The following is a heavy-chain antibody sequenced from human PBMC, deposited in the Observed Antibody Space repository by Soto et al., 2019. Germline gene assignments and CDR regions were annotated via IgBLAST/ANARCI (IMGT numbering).Heavy chain of an antibody. CDR2: ISYDGTNK. CDR3: AKDGGGYNYGYVMLDKYYYGMDF. CDR1: GFTFSTYA. V-gene: IGHV3-30-3*01. Sequence: GGSLRLSCAASGFTFSTYAMHWVRQAPGKGLEWVAVISYDGTNKYYADSVRGRFTISRDNSKNTLFLQMNSLRAEDTAVYYCAKDGGGYNYGYVMLDKYYYGMDFWGKGTTVTISS. J-gene: IGHJ6*04. D-gene: IGHD5-18*01.